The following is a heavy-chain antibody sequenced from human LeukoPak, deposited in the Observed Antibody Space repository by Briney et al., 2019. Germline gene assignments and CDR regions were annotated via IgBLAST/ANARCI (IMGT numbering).Heavy chain of an antibody. CDR2: ISGSGCST. Sequence: PGGSLRLSCAXSGXXFSIYAMSWVRQAPGKGLEWGSAISGSGCSTYYADSVKGRFTISRDNSKNTLYLQMNSLRAEDTAVYYCAKGEYYYDSSGHFDYWGQGTLVTVSS. CDR1: GXXFSIYA. D-gene: IGHD3-22*01. CDR3: AKGEYYYDSSGHFDY. V-gene: IGHV3-23*01. J-gene: IGHJ4*02.